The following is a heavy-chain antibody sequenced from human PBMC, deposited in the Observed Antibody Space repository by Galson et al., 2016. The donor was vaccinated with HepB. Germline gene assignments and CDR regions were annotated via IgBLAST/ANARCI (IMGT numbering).Heavy chain of an antibody. V-gene: IGHV3-48*02. CDR3: AREPGFGAYHYYGMDV. CDR1: GFALSSHT. CDR2: ISNSGRTI. D-gene: IGHD3-10*01. Sequence: SLRLSCAASGFALSSHTMNWVRQAPGKGLEWLSDISNSGRTIHYADSVEGRFAISRDNAKNSLHLQMQSLRDEDTAVYYCAREPGFGAYHYYGMDVGGQGTTVTVSS. J-gene: IGHJ6*02.